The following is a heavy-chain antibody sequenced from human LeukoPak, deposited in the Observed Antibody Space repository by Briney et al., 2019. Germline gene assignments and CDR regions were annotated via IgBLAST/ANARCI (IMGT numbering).Heavy chain of an antibody. V-gene: IGHV4-39*01. CDR1: GGSISSSDYY. Sequence: SETLSLTCTVSGGSISSSDYYWGWIRQPPGKGLEWIGSFDHTGTTYYNPSLKSRVTTSVDTSKNQFSLRLSSVTAADTAVYYCARWVDLTVYWGQGTLVTVSS. CDR3: ARWVDLTVY. J-gene: IGHJ4*02. CDR2: FDHTGTT. D-gene: IGHD3-9*01.